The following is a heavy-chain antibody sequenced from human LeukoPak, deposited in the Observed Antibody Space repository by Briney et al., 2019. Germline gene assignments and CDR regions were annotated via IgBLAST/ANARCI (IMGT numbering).Heavy chain of an antibody. Sequence: SETLSLTCAVYGESFSGYFWSWIRQPPGKGLEWIGEITHSGGTNYNPSLKSRVTISVDTSKNQFSLKLSSVTAADTGVYYCARRPRNTGSDDGPSGLDYWGQGTLVTVSS. CDR2: ITHSGGT. D-gene: IGHD1-26*01. CDR1: GESFSGYF. V-gene: IGHV4-34*01. CDR3: ARRPRNTGSDDGPSGLDY. J-gene: IGHJ4*02.